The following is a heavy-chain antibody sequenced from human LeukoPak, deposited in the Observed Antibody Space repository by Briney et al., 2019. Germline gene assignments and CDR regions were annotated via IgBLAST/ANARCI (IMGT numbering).Heavy chain of an antibody. CDR2: ISGSGGST. CDR1: GFTFSSYA. CDR3: AQNGYSSSWFQYYYHYMDV. D-gene: IGHD6-13*01. J-gene: IGHJ6*03. Sequence: PGGSLRLSCAASGFTFSSYAMSWVRQAPGKGLEWVSAISGSGGSTYYADSVKGRFTISRDNSKNTLYLQMNSLRAEDTAVYYCAQNGYSSSWFQYYYHYMDVWGKGTTVTVSS. V-gene: IGHV3-23*01.